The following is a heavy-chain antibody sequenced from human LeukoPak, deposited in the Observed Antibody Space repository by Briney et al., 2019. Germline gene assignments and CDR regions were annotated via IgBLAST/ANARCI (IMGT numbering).Heavy chain of an antibody. J-gene: IGHJ4*02. CDR2: IYHSGST. V-gene: IGHV4-30-2*01. D-gene: IGHD2-15*01. Sequence: SQTLSLTCTVSGGSISSGGYYWSWIRQPPGKGLEWIGYIYHSGSTYYNPSLKSRVTISVDRSKNQFSLKLSSVTAADTAAYYCARRVDGSGGYYFDYWGQGTLVTVSS. CDR3: ARRVDGSGGYYFDY. CDR1: GGSISSGGYY.